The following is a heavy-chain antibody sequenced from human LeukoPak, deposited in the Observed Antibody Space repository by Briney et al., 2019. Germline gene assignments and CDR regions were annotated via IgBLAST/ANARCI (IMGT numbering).Heavy chain of an antibody. V-gene: IGHV3-48*01. J-gene: IGHJ6*03. CDR1: GFTFSSYS. Sequence: GGSLRLSCAASGFTFSSYSMNWVRQAPGKGLEWVSYISSSSSTIYYADSVKGRFTISRDNAKNSLYLQMNSLRAEDTAVYYCARAPLGFEYSSSGYYYYYYMDVWGKGTTVTVSS. CDR2: ISSSSSTI. D-gene: IGHD6-6*01. CDR3: ARAPLGFEYSSSGYYYYYYMDV.